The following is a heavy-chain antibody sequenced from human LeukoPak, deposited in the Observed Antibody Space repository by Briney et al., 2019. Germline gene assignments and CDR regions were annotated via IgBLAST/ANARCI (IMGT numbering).Heavy chain of an antibody. CDR2: ISGRSSTI. CDR1: SFTFSDYS. Sequence: GRSERLSCAPSSFTFSDYSMNWARQAPGKGLEWLSYISGRSSTIYYADSVRGRFTISRDNAKNSMYLQMNSLRAEDTAVYYCARDRLTSGRYFFDYWGQGTLVTVSS. D-gene: IGHD1-26*01. J-gene: IGHJ4*02. CDR3: ARDRLTSGRYFFDY. V-gene: IGHV3-48*01.